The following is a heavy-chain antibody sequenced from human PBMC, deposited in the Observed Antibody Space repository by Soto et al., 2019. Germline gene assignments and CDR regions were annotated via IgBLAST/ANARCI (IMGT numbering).Heavy chain of an antibody. CDR1: GYNFTSYA. D-gene: IGHD2-21*02. V-gene: IGHV1-3*01. CDR2: INAGNGNT. CDR3: ARDHIVVVTAQRGRAFDI. Sequence: ASVKVSCKASGYNFTSYAMHWARQAPGQRLEWMGWINAGNGNTKYSQKFQGRVTITRDTSASTAYMELSSLRSEDTAVYYCARDHIVVVTAQRGRAFDIWGQGTMVTVSS. J-gene: IGHJ3*02.